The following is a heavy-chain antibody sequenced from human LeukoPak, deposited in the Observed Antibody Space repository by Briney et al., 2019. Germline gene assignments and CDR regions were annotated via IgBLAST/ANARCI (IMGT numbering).Heavy chain of an antibody. CDR3: AREQLGPYYYYMDV. D-gene: IGHD6-13*01. J-gene: IGHJ6*03. V-gene: IGHV3-53*01. Sequence: GGSLRLSCAASGFTVSGNYMSWVRQAPGKGLEWVSVIYSGGSTYYADSVKGRFTISRDNSKNTLYLQMNSLRAEDTAVYYCAREQLGPYYYYMDVWGKGTTVTVSS. CDR2: IYSGGST. CDR1: GFTVSGNY.